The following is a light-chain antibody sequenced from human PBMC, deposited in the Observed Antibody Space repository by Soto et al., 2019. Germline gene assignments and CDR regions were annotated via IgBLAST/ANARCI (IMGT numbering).Light chain of an antibody. J-gene: IGKJ5*01. CDR3: QQSYTTPIT. Sequence: DIQMTQSPSSLSASVGDRVIITCRASQTISSHLNWYQQKPGKAPNXXVYAASSLQSGVPSRFTGSGSGTDFTLTISSLQPEDFATYFCQQSYTTPITFGQGTRLEIK. CDR2: AAS. V-gene: IGKV1-39*01. CDR1: QTISSH.